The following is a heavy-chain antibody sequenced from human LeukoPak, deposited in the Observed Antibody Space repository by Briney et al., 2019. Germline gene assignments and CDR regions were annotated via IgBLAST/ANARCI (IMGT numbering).Heavy chain of an antibody. D-gene: IGHD3-10*01. CDR3: ARGEYDLLGDY. CDR2: ISPYNGNT. V-gene: IGHV1-18*01. Sequence: GASVKVSCKTSGYTFSSHSMNWVRQAPGQGLGWMGWISPYNGNTKYAQKLQGRATMTTDTSTSTAYMELRSLRSDDTAVYYCARGEYDLLGDYWGQGTLVTVSS. CDR1: GYTFSSHS. J-gene: IGHJ4*02.